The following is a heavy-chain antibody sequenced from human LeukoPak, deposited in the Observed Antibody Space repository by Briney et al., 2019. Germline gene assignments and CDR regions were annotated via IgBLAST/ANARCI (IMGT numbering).Heavy chain of an antibody. CDR1: GGTFSSYA. V-gene: IGHV1-69*05. D-gene: IGHD5-24*01. J-gene: IGHJ3*02. CDR2: IIPIFGTA. CDR3: ARGDGYNQGAFDI. Sequence: SVEVSCKASGGTFSSYAISWVRQAPGQGLERMGGIIPIFGTANYAQKFQGRVTITTDESTSTAYMELSSLRSEDTAVYYCARGDGYNQGAFDIWGQGTMVTVSS.